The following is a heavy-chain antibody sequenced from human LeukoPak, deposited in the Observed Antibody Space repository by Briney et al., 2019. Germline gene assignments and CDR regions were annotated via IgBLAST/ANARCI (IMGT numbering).Heavy chain of an antibody. CDR3: ARVGYYDILTGYYTANDY. D-gene: IGHD3-9*01. J-gene: IGHJ4*02. CDR2: IKQDGSEE. Sequence: GGSLRLSCAASGFTFSSYWMSWVRQAPGKGLEWVANIKQDGSEEYYVDSVKGRFTISRDNAKNSLYLQMNSLRAEDTAVYYCARVGYYDILTGYYTANDYWGQGTLVTVSS. CDR1: GFTFSSYW. V-gene: IGHV3-7*01.